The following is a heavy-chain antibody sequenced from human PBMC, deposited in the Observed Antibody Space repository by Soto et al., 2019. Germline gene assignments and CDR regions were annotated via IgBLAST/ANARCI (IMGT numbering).Heavy chain of an antibody. CDR2: IYYSGNT. CDR3: AREGGESSDGLYYFDS. Sequence: SETLSLTCTVSGGSTSSDNYWSWIRQPPGKGLEWIGHIYYSGNTGYNPSLKSRLAISIDTSKNQFSLKLSSVTAADTAVYFCAREGGESSDGLYYFDSWGQGSLVTVSS. J-gene: IGHJ4*02. CDR1: GGSTSSDNY. V-gene: IGHV4-30-4*01. D-gene: IGHD3-16*01.